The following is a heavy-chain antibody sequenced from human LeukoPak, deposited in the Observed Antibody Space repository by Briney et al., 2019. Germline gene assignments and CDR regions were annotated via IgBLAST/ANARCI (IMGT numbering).Heavy chain of an antibody. CDR1: GFTFSSYW. D-gene: IGHD2-15*01. CDR2: MKLDGSEE. CDR3: TRWARYCSGGSCNSWFDP. V-gene: IGHV3-7*01. J-gene: IGHJ5*02. Sequence: PGGSLRLSCAASGFTFSSYWMSWVRQAPGKGLEWVANMKLDGSEEYYVDSVKGRFTISRDNAKNSLYLQMNSLRVDDTAVYYCTRWARYCSGGSCNSWFDPWGQGTLVTVSS.